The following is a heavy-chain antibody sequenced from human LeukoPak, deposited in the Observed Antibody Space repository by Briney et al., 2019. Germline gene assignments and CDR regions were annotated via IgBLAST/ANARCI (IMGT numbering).Heavy chain of an antibody. Sequence: GESLKISCKGFGYSFGTYWIGWVRQMPGKGLECMGIIYPGDSDTRYSPSFQGQVTISADKSISTAYLQWSSLKASDTAMYYCARHGMTTVTDNWFDPWGQGTLVTVSS. J-gene: IGHJ5*02. D-gene: IGHD4-17*01. V-gene: IGHV5-51*01. CDR2: IYPGDSDT. CDR3: ARHGMTTVTDNWFDP. CDR1: GYSFGTYW.